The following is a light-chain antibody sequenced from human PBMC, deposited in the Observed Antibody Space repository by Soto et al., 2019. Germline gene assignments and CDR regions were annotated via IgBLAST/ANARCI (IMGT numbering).Light chain of an antibody. CDR2: EVS. Sequence: QSDLTQPASVSGSPGQSITISCTGTSSDVGGYNYVSWYQQHPGKAPKLMIYEVSNRPSGVSNRFSGSKSGNTASLTISGLQAEDEADYYCSSYTSSSTSVVFGGGTKLTVL. J-gene: IGLJ2*01. CDR3: SSYTSSSTSVV. CDR1: SSDVGGYNY. V-gene: IGLV2-14*01.